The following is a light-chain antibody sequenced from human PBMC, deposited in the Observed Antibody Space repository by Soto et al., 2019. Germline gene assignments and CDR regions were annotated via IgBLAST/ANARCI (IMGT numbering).Light chain of an antibody. CDR1: HICYIN. V-gene: IGKV3-15*01. Sequence: EMVMSQSPAILSVSPGESATLACSAGHICYINYLAWYQQHPGQPPRLLIYGISTRATGIPARFSGSGSGTEFSLTISSLQSEDFAVYYCQQYSKWPITFGQGTRLEIK. CDR2: GIS. CDR3: QQYSKWPIT. J-gene: IGKJ5*01.